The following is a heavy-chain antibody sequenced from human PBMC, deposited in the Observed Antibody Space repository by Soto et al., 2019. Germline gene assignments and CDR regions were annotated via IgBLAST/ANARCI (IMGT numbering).Heavy chain of an antibody. CDR2: IDPSDSYT. CDR3: ARHIIAAAGIGAFDI. V-gene: IGHV5-10-1*01. Sequence: GESLKISCKGSGYSFTTYWISWVRQMPGKGLEWMGRIDPSDSYTNYSPSFQGHVTISADKFISTAYLQWSSLKASDTAMYYCARHIIAAAGIGAFDIWGQGTMVTVSS. D-gene: IGHD6-13*01. CDR1: GYSFTTYW. J-gene: IGHJ3*02.